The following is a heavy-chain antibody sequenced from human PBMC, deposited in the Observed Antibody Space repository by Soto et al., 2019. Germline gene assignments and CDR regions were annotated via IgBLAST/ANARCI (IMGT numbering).Heavy chain of an antibody. CDR2: IYYSGST. CDR3: ARDLVTGTTGGMDV. D-gene: IGHD1-7*01. V-gene: IGHV4-31*03. CDR1: GGSISSGGYY. Sequence: PSETLSLTCTVSGGSISSGGYYWSWIRQHPGKGLEWIGYIYYSGSTYYNPSLKSRVTISVDTSKNQFSLKLSSVTAADTAVYYCARDLVTGTTGGMDVWGQGTTVTVS. J-gene: IGHJ6*02.